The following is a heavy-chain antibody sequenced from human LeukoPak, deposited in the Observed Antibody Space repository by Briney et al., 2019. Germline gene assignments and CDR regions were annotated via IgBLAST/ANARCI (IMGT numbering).Heavy chain of an antibody. CDR2: ISASGGST. CDR1: GFTFSSYA. V-gene: IGHV3-23*01. CDR3: AKDPAYYYGSGSPTSTRFDY. D-gene: IGHD3-10*01. Sequence: PGGSLRLSCAASGFTFSSYAMSWVRQAPKKGLEWVSVISASGGSTYYADSVKGRFTISRDNSKNTLYLQMNSLRAEDTAVYYCAKDPAYYYGSGSPTSTRFDYWGQGTLVTVSS. J-gene: IGHJ4*02.